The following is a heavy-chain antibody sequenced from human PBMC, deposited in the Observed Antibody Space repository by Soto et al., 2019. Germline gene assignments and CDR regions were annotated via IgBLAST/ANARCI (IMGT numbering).Heavy chain of an antibody. V-gene: IGHV1-18*01. CDR1: GYTFTSYG. D-gene: IGHD1-26*01. CDR2: ISAYNGNT. J-gene: IGHJ4*02. Sequence: ALVKLSCKASGYTFTSYGISWLRQAPGQVLECMGWISAYNGNTNYXXKLQGRVXXTRDTSASTAXVELSXRRCEETAVYYCARDLGGWADYWVQGTLVPASS. CDR3: ARDLGGWADY.